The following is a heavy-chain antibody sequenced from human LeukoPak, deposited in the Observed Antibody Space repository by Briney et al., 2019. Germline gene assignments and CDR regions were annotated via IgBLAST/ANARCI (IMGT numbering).Heavy chain of an antibody. Sequence: GGSLRLSCAASGFTFSSYGMHWVRQAPGKGLEWVAFIRYDGSNKYYADSVKGRFTISRDNAKNSLYLQMNSLRAEDRALYYCAKGTGSYIHDAFDIWGQGTMVTVSS. CDR1: GFTFSSYG. CDR2: IRYDGSNK. CDR3: AKGTGSYIHDAFDI. V-gene: IGHV3-30*02. D-gene: IGHD3-10*01. J-gene: IGHJ3*02.